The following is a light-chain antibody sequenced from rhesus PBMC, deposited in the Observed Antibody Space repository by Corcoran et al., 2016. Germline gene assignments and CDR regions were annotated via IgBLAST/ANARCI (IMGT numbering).Light chain of an antibody. J-gene: IGKJ2*01. V-gene: IGKV3-24*04. Sequence: ETAVTQSPASLSLSPGERATLSCRASQSVGSYLAWYQQKPGQAPRLLIYGASSRAPGIPDRLSGSGSGTDFTLTISSLEPEDVGVYYCQQGSDLSHSFGQGTKVEIK. CDR2: GAS. CDR3: QQGSDLSHS. CDR1: QSVGSY.